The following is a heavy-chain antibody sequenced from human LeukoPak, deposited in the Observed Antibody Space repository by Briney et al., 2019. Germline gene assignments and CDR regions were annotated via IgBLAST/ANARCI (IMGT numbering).Heavy chain of an antibody. V-gene: IGHV6-1*01. Sequence: SQTLSLTCAISGDSVSSNSDAWNWIRQSPSRGLEWLGRTYYRSKWYNDYAVSVKSRITINPDTSKNQFYLQLNSVTPEDTAVYYCARDSLTMVRGVTLYYFDYWGQGNLVTVSS. D-gene: IGHD3-10*01. CDR1: GDSVSSNSDA. J-gene: IGHJ4*02. CDR3: ARDSLTMVRGVTLYYFDY. CDR2: TYYRSKWYN.